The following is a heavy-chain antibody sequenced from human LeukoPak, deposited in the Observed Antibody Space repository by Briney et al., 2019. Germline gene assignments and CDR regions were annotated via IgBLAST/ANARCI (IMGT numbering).Heavy chain of an antibody. Sequence: SQTLSLTCTVCVGSFSSGSYCWSCIRQPGGKGLEWIRRIYTSGSTNYNPSLKSRVTLSVDTSKNQFSLKLSSVTAADTAVYYCVIIRDVWYDAFDIWGQGTMVTVSA. CDR3: VIIRDVWYDAFDI. CDR2: IYTSGST. D-gene: IGHD3-10*01. J-gene: IGHJ3*02. V-gene: IGHV4-61*02. CDR1: VGSFSSGSYC.